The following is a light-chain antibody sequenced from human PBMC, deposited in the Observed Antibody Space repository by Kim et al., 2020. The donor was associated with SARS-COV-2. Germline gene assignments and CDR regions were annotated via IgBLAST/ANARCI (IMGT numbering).Light chain of an antibody. Sequence: QRVTTSFSGSRSIIGSNYVSWYQQLPGAAPKLLIYENYQRPSGVPDRFSGSKSGTSASLAISGLRSEDEADYYCAAWDDSLSVHYVFGTGTKVTVL. CDR2: ENY. J-gene: IGLJ1*01. CDR3: AAWDDSLSVHYV. V-gene: IGLV1-47*01. CDR1: RSIIGSNY.